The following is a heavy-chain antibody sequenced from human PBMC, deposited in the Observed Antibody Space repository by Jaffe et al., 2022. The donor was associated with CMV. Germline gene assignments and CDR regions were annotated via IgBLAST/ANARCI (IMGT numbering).Heavy chain of an antibody. J-gene: IGHJ3*02. V-gene: IGHV3-23*04. CDR2: ISGSGGST. CDR1: GFTFSSYA. CDR3: AKREGSGPQRRPGYSYGLDAFDI. D-gene: IGHD5-18*01. Sequence: EVQLVESGGGLVQPGGSLRLSCAASGFTFSSYAMSWVRQAPGKGLEWVSAISGSGGSTYYADSVKGRFTISRDNSKNTLYLQMNSLRAEDTAVYYCAKREGSGPQRRPGYSYGLDAFDIWGQGTMVTVSS.